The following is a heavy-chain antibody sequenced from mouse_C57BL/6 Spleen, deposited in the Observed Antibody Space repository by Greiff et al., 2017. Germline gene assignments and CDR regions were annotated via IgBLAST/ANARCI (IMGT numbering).Heavy chain of an antibody. CDR3: TTRWLLRFAY. V-gene: IGHV14-1*01. D-gene: IGHD2-3*01. Sequence: EVQLQQSGAELVRPGASVKLSCTASGFNIKDYYMHWVKQRPEQGLEWIGRIDPEDGDTEYAPLFQGKATMTADTSSNTAYLQLSSLTSEDTAIYYCTTRWLLRFAYWGQGTLVTVSA. J-gene: IGHJ3*01. CDR1: GFNIKDYY. CDR2: IDPEDGDT.